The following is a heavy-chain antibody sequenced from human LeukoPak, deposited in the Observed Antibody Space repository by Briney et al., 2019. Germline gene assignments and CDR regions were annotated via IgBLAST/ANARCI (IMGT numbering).Heavy chain of an antibody. D-gene: IGHD6-19*01. CDR3: ARAIAVAGNGIDY. CDR2: MNPNSGNT. V-gene: IGHV1-8*01. Sequence: ASVKVSCKASGYTFTRYDINWVRQATGQGLEWMGWMNPNSGNTGYAQKFQGRVTMTRNTSISTAYMELSSLRSEDTAVYYCARAIAVAGNGIDYWGQGTLVTVSS. J-gene: IGHJ4*02. CDR1: GYTFTRYD.